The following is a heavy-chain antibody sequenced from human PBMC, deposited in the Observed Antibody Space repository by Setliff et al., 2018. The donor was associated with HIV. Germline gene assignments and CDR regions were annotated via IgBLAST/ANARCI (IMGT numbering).Heavy chain of an antibody. CDR1: GYTFTDYY. J-gene: IGHJ4*02. V-gene: IGHV1-2*02. CDR2: INPNSGDT. CDR3: ATDRLIKLIWGVIKELAY. Sequence: ASVKVSCKASGYTFTDYYMHWVRQAPGQGLEWMGWINPNSGDTNYAQKFQGRVTMTRDTSISTAYMELSRLRSDDTAMYYCATDRLIKLIWGVIKELAYWGQGTLVTVS. D-gene: IGHD3-10*01.